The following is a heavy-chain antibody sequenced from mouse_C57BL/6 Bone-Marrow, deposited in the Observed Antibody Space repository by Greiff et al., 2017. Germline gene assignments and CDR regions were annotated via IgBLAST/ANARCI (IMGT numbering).Heavy chain of an antibody. CDR3: ARDYEMDY. Sequence: QVQLQQSGAELVRPGSSVKLSCKASGYTFTSYWMDWVKQRPGQGLEWIGNIYPSDSETNYNQKFKDKATLSVDKSSSTAYMQLSSLTSDDSAVYYCARDYEMDYWGQGTSVTVSS. CDR1: GYTFTSYW. CDR2: IYPSDSET. V-gene: IGHV1-61*01. J-gene: IGHJ4*01.